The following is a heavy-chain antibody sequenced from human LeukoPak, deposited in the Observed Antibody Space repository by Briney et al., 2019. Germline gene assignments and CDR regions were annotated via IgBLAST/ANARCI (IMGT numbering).Heavy chain of an antibody. J-gene: IGHJ6*02. CDR3: TTDEDWNYARKDV. CDR1: GFTLGDYA. V-gene: IGHV3-49*03. Sequence: GGSLRLSCTASGFTLGDYAMSWFRQAPGKGLEWVGFIRSKAYGGTTEYAASVKGRFTISRDDSKSTLYLQMNSLKIEDTAVYYCTTDEDWNYARKDVWGQGATVIVSS. CDR2: IRSKAYGGTT. D-gene: IGHD1-7*01.